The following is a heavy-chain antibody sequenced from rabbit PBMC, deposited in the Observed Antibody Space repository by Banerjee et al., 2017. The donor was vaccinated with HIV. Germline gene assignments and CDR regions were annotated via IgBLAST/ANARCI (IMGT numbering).Heavy chain of an antibody. CDR2: IYGGSGGYT. Sequence: QSLEESGGDLVKPGASLTLTCTASGFSFSSSYYMCWVRQAPGKGLEWIACIYGGSGGYTYYASWAKGRFTISKTSSTTVTLQMTSLTAADTATYFCARDGDDGGDQHFNLWGPGTLVTVS. D-gene: IGHD2-1*01. V-gene: IGHV1S40*01. J-gene: IGHJ4*01. CDR1: GFSFSSSYY. CDR3: ARDGDDGGDQHFNL.